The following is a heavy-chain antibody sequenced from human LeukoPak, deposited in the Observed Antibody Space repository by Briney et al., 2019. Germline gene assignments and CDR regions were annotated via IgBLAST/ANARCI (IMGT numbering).Heavy chain of an antibody. J-gene: IGHJ4*02. V-gene: IGHV3-30*04. CDR1: GFTFSSYA. CDR3: AKLVGASSEGYYFDY. Sequence: GGSLRLSCAASGFTFSSYAMHWVRQAPGKGLEWVAVISYDGSNKYYADSVKGRFTISRDNSKNTLYLQMNSLRAEDTAVYYCAKLVGASSEGYYFDYWGQGTLVTVSS. D-gene: IGHD1-26*01. CDR2: ISYDGSNK.